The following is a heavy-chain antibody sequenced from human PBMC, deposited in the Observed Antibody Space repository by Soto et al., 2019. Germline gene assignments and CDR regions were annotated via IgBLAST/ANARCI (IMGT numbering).Heavy chain of an antibody. CDR3: ARKDIAGNSVDF. V-gene: IGHV5-51*01. CDR1: GYSFTTYW. J-gene: IGHJ4*02. Sequence: ESLKISCKASGYSFTTYWIGWVRQMPGKGLEWMGITYPGDSDTRYSPSFQGQVTISADKSISTAYLQWSSLKASDSAMFYCARKDIAGNSVDFWGQGTLVTVSS. CDR2: TYPGDSDT. D-gene: IGHD6-13*01.